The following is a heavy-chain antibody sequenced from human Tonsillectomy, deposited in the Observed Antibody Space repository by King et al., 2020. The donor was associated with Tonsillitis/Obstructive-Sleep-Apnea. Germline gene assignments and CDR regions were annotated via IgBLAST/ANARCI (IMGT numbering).Heavy chain of an antibody. V-gene: IGHV1-18*01. CDR1: GYTFTNYG. J-gene: IGHJ4*02. D-gene: IGHD3-22*01. CDR3: ARDSMSHYFDSSAYYTFHY. Sequence: VQLVQSGAEVKKPGASVKVSCKASGYTFTNYGISWVRQAPGQGLEWMGWISAYNGDTNYAQKLQGRVTMTTDTSTSTAYMEVRSLRSDDTAVYYCARDSMSHYFDSSAYYTFHYWGQGTLVTVSS. CDR2: ISAYNGDT.